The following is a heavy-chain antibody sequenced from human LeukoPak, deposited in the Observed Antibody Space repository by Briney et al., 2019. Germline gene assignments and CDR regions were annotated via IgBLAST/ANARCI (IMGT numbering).Heavy chain of an antibody. V-gene: IGHV3-53*01. CDR1: GFTVSSNY. D-gene: IGHD6-19*01. CDR3: AKVFQWLVASAFDI. J-gene: IGHJ3*02. Sequence: GGSLRLSCAASGFTVSSNYMSWVRQAPGKGLEWVSVIYSGGSTYYADSVKGRFTISRDNSKNTLYLQMNSLRAEDTAVYYCAKVFQWLVASAFDIWGQGTMVTVSS. CDR2: IYSGGST.